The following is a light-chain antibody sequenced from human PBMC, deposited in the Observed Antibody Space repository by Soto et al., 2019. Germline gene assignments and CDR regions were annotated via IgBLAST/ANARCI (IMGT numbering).Light chain of an antibody. J-gene: IGKJ1*01. CDR2: KAS. Sequence: DIQMTQSPSTLSASVGDRFTITCRASQSISSWLAWYQQRPGKAPKLLIYKASNLERGVPSRFSGSGSGTELTLTISSLHPDDFATYYCQQYYTYPWTFGPGTKVEIK. V-gene: IGKV1-5*03. CDR3: QQYYTYPWT. CDR1: QSISSW.